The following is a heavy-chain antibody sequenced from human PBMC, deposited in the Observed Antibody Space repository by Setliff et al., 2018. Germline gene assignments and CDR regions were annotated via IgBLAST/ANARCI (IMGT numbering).Heavy chain of an antibody. D-gene: IGHD6-6*01. CDR3: ARGRNVAARLLDT. J-gene: IGHJ5*02. CDR2: INHSGIT. Sequence: PSETLSLTCAVYGGSFSGYYWTWIRQSPGRGLEWIGEINHSGITNYNPSLKSRLTIAVDTSKNEFSLTMSSVTAADAAVYYCARGRNVAARLLDTWGQGSRVTVSS. V-gene: IGHV4-34*01. CDR1: GGSFSGYY.